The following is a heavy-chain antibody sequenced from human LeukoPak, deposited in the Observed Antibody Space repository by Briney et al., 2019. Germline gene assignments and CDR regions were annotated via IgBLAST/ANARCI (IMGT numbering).Heavy chain of an antibody. V-gene: IGHV4-34*01. D-gene: IGHD6-19*01. CDR1: GGSFSGYY. Sequence: SETLSLTCAVYGGSFSGYYWSWIRQPPGKGLEWIGEINHSGSTNYNPSLKSRVTISVDTPKNQFSLKLSSVTAADTAVYYCARGAVAGTIDYWGQGTLVIVSS. J-gene: IGHJ4*02. CDR3: ARGAVAGTIDY. CDR2: INHSGST.